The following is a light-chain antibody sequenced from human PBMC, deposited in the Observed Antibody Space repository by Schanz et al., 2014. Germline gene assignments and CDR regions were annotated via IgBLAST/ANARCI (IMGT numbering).Light chain of an antibody. CDR1: SSNIGSNT. CDR3: AAWDDSLSGFWV. Sequence: QSVLTQPPSASGTPGQRVTMSCSGSSSNIGSNTVNWYQQLPGTAPKLFIYSNNQRPSGVPDRFSGSKSGTSASLAISGLRSEDGADYYCAAWDDSLSGFWVFGGGTKLTVL. CDR2: SNN. V-gene: IGLV1-44*01. J-gene: IGLJ3*02.